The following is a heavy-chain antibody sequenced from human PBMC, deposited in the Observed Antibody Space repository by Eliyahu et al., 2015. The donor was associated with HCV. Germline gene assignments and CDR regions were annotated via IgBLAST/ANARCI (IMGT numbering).Heavy chain of an antibody. CDR3: ARDQLEYRLDP. CDR2: ILNSGNI. V-gene: IGHV4-4*07. J-gene: IGHJ5*02. Sequence: QLQESGPGLVKPSETLSLSCTVXGGSISSYHWXWIRQPAGKGLEWIGRILNSGNIDYNPSLKSRITLSLDNSKNQISLKLSSVTAADTALYYCARDQLEYRLDPWGHGTLVTVSS. D-gene: IGHD2/OR15-2a*01. CDR1: GGSISSYH.